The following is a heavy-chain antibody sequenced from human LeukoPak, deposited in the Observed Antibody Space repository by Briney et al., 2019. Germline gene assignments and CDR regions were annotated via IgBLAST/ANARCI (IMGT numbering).Heavy chain of an antibody. J-gene: IGHJ4*02. V-gene: IGHV1-18*01. CDR1: GYAFSSYG. CDR2: VGPYNCKT. Sequence: ASVTVSCKASGYAFSSYGIGWVRQAPGQGLEWMGWVGPYNCKTNYSQKFQGRVTMTTDTSTNTAYLELRTLRSDDTAVYYCARGAPRGVWNFYFDYWGQGTLVTVSS. CDR3: ARGAPRGVWNFYFDY. D-gene: IGHD1-7*01.